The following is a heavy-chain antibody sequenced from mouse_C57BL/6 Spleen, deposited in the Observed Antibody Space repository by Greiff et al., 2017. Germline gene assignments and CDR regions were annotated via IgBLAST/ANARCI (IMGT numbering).Heavy chain of an antibody. CDR3: ARSYDVGYAMDY. Sequence: VQLQQSGAELVRPGTSVKVSCTASGYAFTNYLIEWVKQRPGQGLEWIGVINPGSGGTNYNERFKCKGTLTADKSSSTAYMQLSSLTSEDSAVYFCARSYDVGYAMDYWGQGTSVTVSS. CDR2: INPGSGGT. D-gene: IGHD2-12*01. CDR1: GYAFTNYL. V-gene: IGHV1-54*01. J-gene: IGHJ4*01.